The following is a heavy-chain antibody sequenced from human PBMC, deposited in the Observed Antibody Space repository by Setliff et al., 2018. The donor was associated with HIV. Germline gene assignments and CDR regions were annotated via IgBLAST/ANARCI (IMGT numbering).Heavy chain of an antibody. V-gene: IGHV3-21*01. Sequence: GESLKISCTASGFAFNTYTMNWVRQAPGKGLEWVSSISSSSSFIYYADSVRGRFTVSRDNAKNSLYLRMISLRVEDTAIYYCASFPTIAASQDVFDIWGHGTMVTVS. D-gene: IGHD2-15*01. CDR3: ASFPTIAASQDVFDI. CDR2: ISSSSSFI. CDR1: GFAFNTYT. J-gene: IGHJ3*02.